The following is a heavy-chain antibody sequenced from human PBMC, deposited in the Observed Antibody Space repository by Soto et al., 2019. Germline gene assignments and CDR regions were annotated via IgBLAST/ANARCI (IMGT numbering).Heavy chain of an antibody. J-gene: IGHJ4*02. CDR3: ARGRVDCSGGSCYRNHFDY. Sequence: GASVKVSCKASGYTFTGYYMHWVRQAPGQGLEWMGWINPNSGGTNYAQKFQGWVTMTRDTSISTAYMELSRLRSDDTAVYYCARGRVDCSGGSCYRNHFDYRGQGTLVTVSS. D-gene: IGHD2-15*01. CDR2: INPNSGGT. CDR1: GYTFTGYY. V-gene: IGHV1-2*04.